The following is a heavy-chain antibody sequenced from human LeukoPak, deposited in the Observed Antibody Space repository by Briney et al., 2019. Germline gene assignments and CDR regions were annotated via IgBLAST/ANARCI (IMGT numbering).Heavy chain of an antibody. J-gene: IGHJ4*02. CDR1: GFTFNNYR. D-gene: IGHD1-26*01. CDR3: ARDQSIREGSYYIILDY. CDR2: IWYDGRSK. V-gene: IGHV3-33*01. Sequence: GGSLRLSCAASGFTFNNYRMHWVRQAPGKGLEWVAVIWYDGRSKYYADSVKGRFTISRDNSKDTLYLQMNSLRAEDTAVYYCARDQSIREGSYYIILDYWGQGTLVTVSS.